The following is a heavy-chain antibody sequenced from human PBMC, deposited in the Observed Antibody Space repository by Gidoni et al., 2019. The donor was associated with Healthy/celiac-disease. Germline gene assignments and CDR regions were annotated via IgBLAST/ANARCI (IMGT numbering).Heavy chain of an antibody. D-gene: IGHD3-10*01. CDR3: AREGVTMVRGVIDY. Sequence: PLPASRPGLVKPSQTLSLPCSVSRCSISSGGYYWSWTRQHPGKGLEWIGYIYYSGSTYYKPSIKRRVTISVDTSKNQVSLKLSSVTTADTAVYYCAREGVTMVRGVIDYWGQGTLVTVSA. CDR2: IYYSGST. CDR1: RCSISSGGYY. V-gene: IGHV4-31*03. J-gene: IGHJ4*02.